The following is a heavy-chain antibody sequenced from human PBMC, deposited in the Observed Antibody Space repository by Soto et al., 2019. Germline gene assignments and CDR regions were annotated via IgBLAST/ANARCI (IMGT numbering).Heavy chain of an antibody. CDR2: ICNSGTT. Sequence: PSETLSLTCTVSGGSIRSYCWTWIRQPPGEGLEWIGCICNSGTTNYNPSLKSRVAISIDTPKNQFSLKLSSVTAADTAVYYCATSPSRYFDYWGQGTQVTVSS. CDR3: ATSPSRYFDY. CDR1: GGSIRSYC. J-gene: IGHJ4*02. V-gene: IGHV4-59*12.